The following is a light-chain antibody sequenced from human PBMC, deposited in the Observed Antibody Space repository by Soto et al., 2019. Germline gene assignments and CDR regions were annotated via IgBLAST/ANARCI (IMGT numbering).Light chain of an antibody. CDR2: EVS. CDR1: NSDIGGYNY. J-gene: IGLJ2*01. CDR3: SSYAGSNTYVV. Sequence: QSVLTQPPSASGSPGQSVTISCTGTNSDIGGYNYISWYQQHPGKAPKLMIYEVSRRPSGVPDRFSGSTSGNTASLTVSGLQGEDEADFYCSSYAGSNTYVVFGGGTKVTVL. V-gene: IGLV2-8*01.